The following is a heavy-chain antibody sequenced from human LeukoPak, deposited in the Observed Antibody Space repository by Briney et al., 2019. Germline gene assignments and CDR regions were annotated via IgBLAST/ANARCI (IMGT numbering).Heavy chain of an antibody. CDR3: ARDLAYGSGQNWFDP. CDR2: INPNSGGT. V-gene: IGHV1-2*02. J-gene: IGHJ5*02. CDR1: GYTFSGYY. Sequence: GSVKVSCTASGYTFSGYYMHWVRQAPGQGLEWMGWINPNSGGTNYAQKFQGRVTMTRDTSISTAYMELSRLRSDDTAVYYCARDLAYGSGQNWFDPWGQGTLVTVSS. D-gene: IGHD3-10*01.